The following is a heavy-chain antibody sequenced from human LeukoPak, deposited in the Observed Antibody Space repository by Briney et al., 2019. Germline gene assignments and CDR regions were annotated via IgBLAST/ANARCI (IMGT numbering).Heavy chain of an antibody. D-gene: IGHD3-10*01. CDR1: GYTFTSYG. Sequence: ASVKVSCKASGYTFTSYGITWVRQAPGQGLEWMGWISAYNGNTKYAQKLQGRVTMTTDTSTSTTYMELRSLRSDDTAVYYCARDLSIDYYDSGSPHYYYGMDVWGKGTTVTVSS. V-gene: IGHV1-18*04. CDR3: ARDLSIDYYDSGSPHYYYGMDV. CDR2: ISAYNGNT. J-gene: IGHJ6*04.